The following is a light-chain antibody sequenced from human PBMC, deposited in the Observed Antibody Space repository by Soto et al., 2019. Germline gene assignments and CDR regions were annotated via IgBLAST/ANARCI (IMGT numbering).Light chain of an antibody. J-gene: IGKJ1*01. V-gene: IGKV1-5*01. CDR3: QQYNSYPWT. CDR2: DAT. Sequence: DIQMTQSPSILSASVGDSVTITCRASQTIDSWVAWYQQKPGKAPKLLVYDATSLESGVSSRFSGSGSGTEFTLTISSLQPDDFATYYCQQYNSYPWTFGQGTKVDIK. CDR1: QTIDSW.